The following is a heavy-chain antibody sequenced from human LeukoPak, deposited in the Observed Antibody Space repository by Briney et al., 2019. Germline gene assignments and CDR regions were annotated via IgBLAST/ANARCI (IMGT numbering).Heavy chain of an antibody. V-gene: IGHV3-23*01. Sequence: GGSLRLSCAASGFTFSSYAMSWVRQAPGKGLEWVSAISGSGGSTYYADSVKGRFTISRDNSKNTLYLQMNSLRAEDTAVYYCATVRSGVLRFLEWSPPDYYYYYGMDVWGQGTTVTVSS. CDR3: ATVRSGVLRFLEWSPPDYYYYYGMDV. J-gene: IGHJ6*02. CDR2: ISGSGGST. CDR1: GFTFSSYA. D-gene: IGHD3-3*01.